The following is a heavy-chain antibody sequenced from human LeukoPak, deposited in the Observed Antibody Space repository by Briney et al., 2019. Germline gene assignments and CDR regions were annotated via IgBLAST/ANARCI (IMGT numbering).Heavy chain of an antibody. CDR2: INHIGST. D-gene: IGHD3-10*01. V-gene: IGHV4-34*01. CDR1: GGSFSGYY. J-gene: IGHJ4*02. Sequence: SETLSLTCAVYGGSFSGYYWSWIRQPPGKGLEWIGEINHIGSTSYNPSLKSRVTLSVDTSKNQSSLKMSSVTAADTAVYYCARARGITMVQAVIGTQDSRYYFDSWGQGTLVTVSS. CDR3: ARARGITMVQAVIGTQDSRYYFDS.